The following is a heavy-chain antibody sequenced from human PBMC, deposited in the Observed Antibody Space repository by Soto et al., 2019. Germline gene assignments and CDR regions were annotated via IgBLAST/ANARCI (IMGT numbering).Heavy chain of an antibody. V-gene: IGHV5-51*01. CDR2: IYPGDSDT. J-gene: IGHJ5*02. CDR3: ARSVAVTTGLNWFDP. D-gene: IGHD4-17*01. Sequence: GESLKISCKGSGYSFTSYWIGWVRQMPGKGLEWMGIIYPGDSDTRYSPSFQGQVTISADKSISTAYLQWSSLKASDTAMYYCARSVAVTTGLNWFDPWGQGTLVTVS. CDR1: GYSFTSYW.